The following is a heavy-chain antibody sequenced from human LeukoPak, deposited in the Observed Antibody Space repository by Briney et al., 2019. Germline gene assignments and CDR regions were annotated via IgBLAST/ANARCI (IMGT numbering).Heavy chain of an antibody. J-gene: IGHJ1*01. D-gene: IGHD2-2*01. CDR2: IYYSGST. V-gene: IGHV4-39*01. CDR3: ARLPPGGYCSSTSCYGTRVQH. Sequence: SETLSLTCTVSGGSISSSSYYWGWIRQPPGKGLEWIGSIYYSGSTYYNPSLKSRVTISVDTSKNQFSLKLSSVTAADTAVYYCARLPPGGYCSSTSCYGTRVQHWGQGTLVTVSS. CDR1: GGSISSSSYY.